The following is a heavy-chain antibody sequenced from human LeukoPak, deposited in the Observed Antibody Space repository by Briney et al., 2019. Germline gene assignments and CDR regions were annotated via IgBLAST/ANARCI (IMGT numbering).Heavy chain of an antibody. CDR3: AKDREAAAGRDEFDY. CDR1: GFTFSSYG. CDR2: IWYDGSNK. J-gene: IGHJ4*02. V-gene: IGHV3-33*06. D-gene: IGHD6-13*01. Sequence: GRSLRLSCAASGFTFSSYGMHWVRQAPGKGLEWVAVIWYDGSNKYYADSVKGRFTISRDNSKNTLYLQMNSLRAEDTAVYYCAKDREAAAGRDEFDYWGQGTLVTVSS.